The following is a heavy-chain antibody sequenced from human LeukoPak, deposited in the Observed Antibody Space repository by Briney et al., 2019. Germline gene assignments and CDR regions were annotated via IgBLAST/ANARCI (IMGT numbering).Heavy chain of an antibody. D-gene: IGHD2-2*01. CDR2: INHSGST. CDR3: ARVRDAYTLHY. CDR1: GGSFSGYY. V-gene: IGHV4-34*01. J-gene: IGHJ4*02. Sequence: SETLSLTCAVYGGSFSGYYWSWIRQPPGKGLEWIGEINHSGSTNYNPSLKSRVTISVDTSKNHFSLKLSSVTAADTAVYHCARVRDAYTLHYWGQGTLVTVSS.